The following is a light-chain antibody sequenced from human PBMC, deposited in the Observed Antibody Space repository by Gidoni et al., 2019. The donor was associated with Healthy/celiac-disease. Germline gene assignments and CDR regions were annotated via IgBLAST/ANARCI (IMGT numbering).Light chain of an antibody. Sequence: DSGMTRGPSALSASVGDRVTITCRASQGISNFLAWYQQKPGKAPKLLLYAASRLESGGPSRFSGSGSGTDYTLTISSLQPEAFATYYCQQYYSTPRTFXQXTKVEIK. V-gene: IGKV1-NL1*01. CDR2: AAS. CDR3: QQYYSTPRT. J-gene: IGKJ1*01. CDR1: QGISNF.